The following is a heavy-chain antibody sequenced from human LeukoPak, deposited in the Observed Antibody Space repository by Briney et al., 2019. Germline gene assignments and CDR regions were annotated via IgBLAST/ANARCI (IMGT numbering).Heavy chain of an antibody. CDR3: ARGPSGYHNT. V-gene: IGHV7-4-1*02. CDR1: GYILTNYA. D-gene: IGHD5-12*01. CDR2: INTNTGNP. J-gene: IGHJ4*02. Sequence: GASVKVSCKASGYILTNYAMNWVRQAPGQGLEWMGWINTNTGNPTYAQGFTGRFVFSLDTSVSTAYLQISSLKAEDTAVYYCARGPSGYHNTGGQGTLVTVSS.